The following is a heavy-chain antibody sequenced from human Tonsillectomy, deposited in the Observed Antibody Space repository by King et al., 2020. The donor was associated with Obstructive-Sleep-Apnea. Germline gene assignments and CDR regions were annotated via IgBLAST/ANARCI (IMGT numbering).Heavy chain of an antibody. Sequence: VQLVESGAEVKKPGESLKISCKASGYSFTTYWIGWVRQMPGKGLEWMGIIYLGDSDTRYSPSFQGQVTFSGDKSISTSYLQWSSLKASDTAMYYCATPSERGVATTSFVGFDVWGQGTMVTVSS. J-gene: IGHJ3*01. CDR1: GYSFTTYW. CDR2: IYLGDSDT. D-gene: IGHD3-10*01. CDR3: ATPSERGVATTSFVGFDV. V-gene: IGHV5-51*01.